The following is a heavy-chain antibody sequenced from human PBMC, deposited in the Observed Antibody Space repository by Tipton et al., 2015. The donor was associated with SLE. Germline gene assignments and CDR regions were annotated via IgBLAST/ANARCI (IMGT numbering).Heavy chain of an antibody. CDR3: TRLLGFVVPATKNWVDP. J-gene: IGHJ5*02. D-gene: IGHD2-2*01. V-gene: IGHV3-73*01. Sequence: GSLRLSCAASGFRFSDSTMHWVRQAPGKGLEWIGRIRDKFNNHATVYGASVKGRFTISRDDSKNTAYLQMNSLKTEDTAMYYCTRLLGFVVPATKNWVDPWGQGTLVTVSS. CDR2: IRDKFNNHAT. CDR1: GFRFSDST.